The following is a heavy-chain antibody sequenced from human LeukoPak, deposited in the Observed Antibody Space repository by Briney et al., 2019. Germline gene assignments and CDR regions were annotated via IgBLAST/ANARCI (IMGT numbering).Heavy chain of an antibody. CDR2: IRSDGSNK. J-gene: IGHJ4*02. Sequence: GGSLRLSCAGSGFSFSSYGMHWVRQAPGKGLEWMAFIRSDGSNKYYADSVKGRFTISRDNSKNTLYLQMNSLRAEDTAVYYCAKDRADIDYYGSGLFDYWGQGTLVTVAS. CDR3: AKDRADIDYYGSGLFDY. CDR1: GFSFSSYG. V-gene: IGHV3-30*02. D-gene: IGHD3-10*01.